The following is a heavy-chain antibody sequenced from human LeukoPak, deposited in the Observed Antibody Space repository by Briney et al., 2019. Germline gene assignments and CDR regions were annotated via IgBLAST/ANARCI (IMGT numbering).Heavy chain of an antibody. V-gene: IGHV4-30-2*01. J-gene: IGHJ4*02. CDR1: GGSIGSGGYS. CDR3: ARDRGGESWDHFDS. Sequence: EASETLSLTCAVSGGSIGSGGYSWSWIRQPPGKGLEWIGYIYHSGSTYYNPSLKSRVTISVDTSKNQFSLELTSVSAADTAVYYCARDRGGESWDHFDSWGQGTRVVVSS. D-gene: IGHD3-10*01. CDR2: IYHSGST.